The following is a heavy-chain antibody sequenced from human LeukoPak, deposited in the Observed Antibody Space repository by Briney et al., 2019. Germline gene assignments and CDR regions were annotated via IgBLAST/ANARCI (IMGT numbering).Heavy chain of an antibody. V-gene: IGHV4-59*01. Sequence: SETLSLTCTVSGGSISSYYWSWIRQPPGKGLEWIGYIYYSGSTNCNPSLKSRVTISVDTSKNQFSLKLSSVTAADTAVYYCARDNNDGSGSYGYYYYGMDVWGQGTTVTVSS. D-gene: IGHD3-10*01. CDR3: ARDNNDGSGSYGYYYYGMDV. CDR1: GGSISSYY. J-gene: IGHJ6*02. CDR2: IYYSGST.